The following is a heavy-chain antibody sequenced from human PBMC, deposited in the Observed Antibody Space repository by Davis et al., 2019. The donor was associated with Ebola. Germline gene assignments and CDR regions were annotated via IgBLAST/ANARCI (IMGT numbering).Heavy chain of an antibody. CDR2: IRSKANSYAT. CDR1: GFTFSGSA. Sequence: GESLKISCAASGFTFSGSAMHWVRQASGKGLEWVGRIRSKANSYATAYAASVKGRFTISRDDSKNTAYLQMNSLKTEDTAVYYCTSTVATSGSDYWGQGTLVTVSS. J-gene: IGHJ4*02. D-gene: IGHD4-23*01. CDR3: TSTVATSGSDY. V-gene: IGHV3-73*01.